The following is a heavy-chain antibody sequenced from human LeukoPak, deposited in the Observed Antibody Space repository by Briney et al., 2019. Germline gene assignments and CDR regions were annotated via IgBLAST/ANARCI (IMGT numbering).Heavy chain of an antibody. CDR1: GGSFSGYY. Sequence: PSETLSLTCAVYGGSFSGYYWSWIRQPPGKGLEWIGEINHSGSTNYNPSLKSRVTISVDTSKNQFSLKLSSVTAADTAVYHCATSSHLYGSGSPNWFDPWGQGTLVTVSS. D-gene: IGHD3-10*01. V-gene: IGHV4-34*01. CDR2: INHSGST. CDR3: ATSSHLYGSGSPNWFDP. J-gene: IGHJ5*02.